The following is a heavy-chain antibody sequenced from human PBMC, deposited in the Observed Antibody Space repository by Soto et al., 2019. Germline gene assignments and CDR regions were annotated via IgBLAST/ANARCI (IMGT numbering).Heavy chain of an antibody. J-gene: IGHJ5*02. D-gene: IGHD3-22*01. CDR3: AKDRAITMIVVVITGFDP. CDR1: GFTFSSYA. CDR2: ISGSGGST. Sequence: GGSLRLSCAASGFTFSSYAMSWVRRAPGKGLEWVSAISGSGGSTYYADSVKGRFTISRDNSKNTLYLQMNSLRAEDTAVYYCAKDRAITMIVVVITGFDPWGQGTLVTVSS. V-gene: IGHV3-23*01.